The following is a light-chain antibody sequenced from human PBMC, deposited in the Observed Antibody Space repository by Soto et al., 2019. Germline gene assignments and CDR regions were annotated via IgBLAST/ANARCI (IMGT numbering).Light chain of an antibody. CDR2: DAS. CDR3: LQRSNWPLT. Sequence: EIVLTQSPATLSLSPGERATLSCRASQSVSSSLAWYQQKPGQAPRLLIYDASNRVAGIPARFSGSGSGTDFTLTISRLEPEDFAVYYCLQRSNWPLTFGGGTKVEIK. J-gene: IGKJ4*01. V-gene: IGKV3-11*01. CDR1: QSVSSS.